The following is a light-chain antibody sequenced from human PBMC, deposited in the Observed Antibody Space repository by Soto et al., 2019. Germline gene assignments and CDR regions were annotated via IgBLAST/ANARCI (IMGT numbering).Light chain of an antibody. CDR1: SSDVGGFNY. CDR3: NSYTSSSTYG. CDR2: DVT. J-gene: IGLJ1*01. V-gene: IGLV2-14*03. Sequence: QSVLAQPASVSGSPGQSITISCTGTSSDVGGFNYVSWYQQHPGKAPKLMIYDVTNRPSGVSYRFSGSKSGNTASLTISGLQAEDEADYYCNSYTSSSTYGFGTG.